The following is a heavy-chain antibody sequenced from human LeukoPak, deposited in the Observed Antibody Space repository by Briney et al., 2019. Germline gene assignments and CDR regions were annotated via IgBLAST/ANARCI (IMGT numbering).Heavy chain of an antibody. CDR3: ARGFSGLGYYYYMDV. J-gene: IGHJ6*03. CDR1: GYTFTSYD. Sequence: ASVKDSCKASGYTFTSYDINWLRQATGQGLEWMGWMNPNSGNTGYAQKFQGRVTMTRNTSISTAYMELSSLRSEDTAVYYCARGFSGLGYYYYMDVWGKGTTVTVSS. V-gene: IGHV1-8*01. D-gene: IGHD3-3*01. CDR2: MNPNSGNT.